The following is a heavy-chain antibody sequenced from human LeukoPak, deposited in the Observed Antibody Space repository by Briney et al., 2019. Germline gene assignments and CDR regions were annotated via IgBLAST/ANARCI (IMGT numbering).Heavy chain of an antibody. CDR1: GFTFSSYA. Sequence: PGGSLRLSCAASGFTFSSYAMSWVRQAPGKGLEWVSAISGSGGSTYYADSVKGRFTISRDNSKNTLYLQMNSLRAEDTAVYYCAKDRDYDYVWGPPYAFDIWGQGTMVTVSS. CDR3: AKDRDYDYVWGPPYAFDI. CDR2: ISGSGGST. D-gene: IGHD3-16*01. J-gene: IGHJ3*02. V-gene: IGHV3-23*01.